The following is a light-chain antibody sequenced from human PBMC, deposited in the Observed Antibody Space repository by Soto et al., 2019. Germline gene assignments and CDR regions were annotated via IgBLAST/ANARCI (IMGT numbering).Light chain of an antibody. V-gene: IGKV1-39*01. CDR1: QSISSY. J-gene: IGKJ1*01. Sequence: DIQMTQSPSSLSASVGDRFAITCLASQSISSYLNWYQQKPGKAPKLLIYAASSLQSGVPSRFSGSGSGTDFTLTISSLQSEDLAVYYCQQYNNWPWTFGQGTKVDIK. CDR3: QQYNNWPWT. CDR2: AAS.